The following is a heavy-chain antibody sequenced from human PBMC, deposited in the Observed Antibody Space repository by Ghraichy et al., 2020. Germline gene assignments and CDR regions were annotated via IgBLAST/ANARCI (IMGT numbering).Heavy chain of an antibody. CDR3: ANSYHPEALDG. Sequence: GGSLRLSCAASGFSFSSYAMNWVRQPPGKGLEWVSSITGNGGSTYYADSVKGRFTISRDNSKNTLFLQVNSLRAEDTAVYYCANSYHPEALDGWGQGTLVTXAS. CDR2: ITGNGGST. J-gene: IGHJ4*02. V-gene: IGHV3-23*01. CDR1: GFSFSSYA. D-gene: IGHD1-14*01.